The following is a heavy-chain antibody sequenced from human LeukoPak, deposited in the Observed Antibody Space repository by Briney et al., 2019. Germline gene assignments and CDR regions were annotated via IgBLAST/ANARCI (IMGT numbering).Heavy chain of an antibody. CDR2: IYHSGSP. CDR3: ARGQRVDY. Sequence: PSETLSLTCTVSGGSISSYYWSWIRQPPGKGLEWIGSIYHSGSPYYNPSLKSRVTISVDTSKNQFSLKLSSVTAADTAVYYCARGQRVDYWGQGTLVTVSS. V-gene: IGHV4-38-2*02. J-gene: IGHJ4*02. CDR1: GGSISSYY.